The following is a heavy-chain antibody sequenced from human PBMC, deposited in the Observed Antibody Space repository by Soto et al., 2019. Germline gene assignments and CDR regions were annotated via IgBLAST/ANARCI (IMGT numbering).Heavy chain of an antibody. J-gene: IGHJ3*02. Sequence: EVQLVETGGGLIQTWGSLRLSCAASGFTVSSNYMSWVRQAPGKGLEWVSVIYSGGSTYYAYSVKGRFTISRDNSKNTLDLQMNSVRAEDTAVYYCARAPCSSTSCYPYAFDIWGQGTMVTVSS. CDR3: ARAPCSSTSCYPYAFDI. V-gene: IGHV3-53*02. CDR2: IYSGGST. CDR1: GFTVSSNY. D-gene: IGHD2-2*01.